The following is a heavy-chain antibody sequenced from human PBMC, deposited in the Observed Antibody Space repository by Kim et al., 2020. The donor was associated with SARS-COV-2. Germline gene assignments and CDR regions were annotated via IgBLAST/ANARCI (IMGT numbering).Heavy chain of an antibody. CDR1: GFTFSSYS. CDR3: ARAGRLAIPLDY. J-gene: IGHJ4*02. Sequence: GGSLRLSCAASGFTFSSYSMNWVRQAPGKGLEWVSSISSSSSYIYYADSVKGRFTISRDNAKNSLYLQMNSLRAEDTAVYYCARAGRLAIPLDYWGQGTLVTVSS. CDR2: ISSSSSYI. V-gene: IGHV3-21*01.